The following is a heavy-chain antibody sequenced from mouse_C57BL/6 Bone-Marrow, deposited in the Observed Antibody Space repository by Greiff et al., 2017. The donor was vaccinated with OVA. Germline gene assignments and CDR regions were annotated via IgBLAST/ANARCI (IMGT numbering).Heavy chain of an antibody. CDR3: ARPPYGNYVAWFAY. D-gene: IGHD2-1*01. V-gene: IGHV1-58*01. CDR1: GYTFTSYW. J-gene: IGHJ3*01. CDR2: IYIGNGYT. Sequence: VHVKQPGAELVRPGSSVKLSCKASGYTFTSYWMDWVKQRPGQGLEWIGYIYIGNGYTEYNEKFKGKATLTSDTSSSTAYMQLSSLTSEDSAVYFCARPPYGNYVAWFAYWGQGTLVTVSA.